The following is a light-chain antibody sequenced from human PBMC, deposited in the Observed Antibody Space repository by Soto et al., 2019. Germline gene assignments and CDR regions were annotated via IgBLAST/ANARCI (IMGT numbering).Light chain of an antibody. CDR1: QSVSSN. Sequence: IVMTMYTAALSLSPGERATLSCRASQSVSSNLAWYQQKPGQAPRLLIYGASTRATGIPARFSGSGSGTEFTLTISSLQSEDFAVYYCQQYNNWPRTFAEGTKVDI. V-gene: IGKV3-15*01. J-gene: IGKJ1*01. CDR2: GAS. CDR3: QQYNNWPRT.